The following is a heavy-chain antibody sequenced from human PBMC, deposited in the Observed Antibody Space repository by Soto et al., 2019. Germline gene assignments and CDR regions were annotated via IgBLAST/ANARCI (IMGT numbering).Heavy chain of an antibody. CDR2: INPNSGGT. Sequence: GASVKVSCKASGYTFTGYYMHWVRQAPGQGLEWMGWINPNSGGTNYAQKFQGWVTMTRDTSISTAYMELSRLRSDDTAVYYCARDMAYSGYDFWSGYLWKPVNYGMDVWGQGTTVTVS. CDR3: ARDMAYSGYDFWSGYLWKPVNYGMDV. CDR1: GYTFTGYY. V-gene: IGHV1-2*04. D-gene: IGHD3-3*01. J-gene: IGHJ6*02.